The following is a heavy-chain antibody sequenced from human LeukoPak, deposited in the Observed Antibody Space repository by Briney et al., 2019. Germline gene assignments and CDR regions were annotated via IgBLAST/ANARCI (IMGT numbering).Heavy chain of an antibody. D-gene: IGHD3-3*01. CDR1: GVSISSSNSY. J-gene: IGHJ6*03. Sequence: MPSETLSLTCSVSGVSISSSNSYWGWIRQPPGKGLEWIGSIYYTGNTYYNASLKSRVTISIDTSKNQFSLKLTSVTAADTAVYYCARTYRRFNYYYMDVWGKGTTVTVSS. V-gene: IGHV4-39*01. CDR3: ARTYRRFNYYYMDV. CDR2: IYYTGNT.